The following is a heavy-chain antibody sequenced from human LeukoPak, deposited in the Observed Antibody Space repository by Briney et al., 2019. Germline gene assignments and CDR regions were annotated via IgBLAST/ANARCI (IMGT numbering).Heavy chain of an antibody. CDR3: ARERDGYTHDAFDI. CDR1: GFTFSSYS. V-gene: IGHV3-48*01. D-gene: IGHD5-24*01. Sequence: PSGGSLRLSCAASGFTFSSYSMAWVRQAPGKGLEWVSYISIRSSTIYYADSVKGRSTISRDNAKNSLYVQMNSLRAEDTAVYYCARERDGYTHDAFDIWGQGTMVTVSS. J-gene: IGHJ3*02. CDR2: ISIRSSTI.